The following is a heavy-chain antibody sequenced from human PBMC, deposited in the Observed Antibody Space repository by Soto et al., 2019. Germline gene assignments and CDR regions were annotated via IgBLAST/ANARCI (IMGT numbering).Heavy chain of an antibody. J-gene: IGHJ4*02. CDR2: IWYDGSNK. V-gene: IGHV3-33*01. Sequence: QVQLVESGGGVVQPGRSLRLSCAASGFTFSTYGMHWVRQAPGKGLEWVAIIWYDGSNKYYADSVKGRFTISRDNSKNTLYLQMSSLRAEDTAVYYCARDSPWGGCNPLDSWGQGTLVTVSS. CDR3: ARDSPWGGCNPLDS. D-gene: IGHD3-16*01. CDR1: GFTFSTYG.